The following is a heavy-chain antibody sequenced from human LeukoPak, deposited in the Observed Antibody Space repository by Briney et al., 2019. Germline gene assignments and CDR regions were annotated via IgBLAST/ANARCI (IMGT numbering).Heavy chain of an antibody. CDR2: IKQDGSEK. Sequence: PGGSLTLSCAASGFTFSCHWMSWVRQAPGKGLEWVANIKQDGSEKYYVDSVKGRFIISRDNAKNSLYLQMNSLRAEDTAVYYCARDDWGPGDYWGQGTLVTVSS. J-gene: IGHJ4*02. V-gene: IGHV3-7*01. CDR1: GFTFSCHW. CDR3: ARDDWGPGDY. D-gene: IGHD2-21*01.